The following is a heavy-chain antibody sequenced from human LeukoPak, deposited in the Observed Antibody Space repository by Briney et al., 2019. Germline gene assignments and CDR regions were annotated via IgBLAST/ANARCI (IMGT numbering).Heavy chain of an antibody. Sequence: SETLSLTCAVYGGSFSGYYWTWIRQPPGKGLEWIGYIYYSGSTNYNPALKSRVTISLDTSKNQFSLKLNSVTAADTAVYYCARRVTGRGTYYFDYWGQGTLVTVSS. D-gene: IGHD3-16*01. V-gene: IGHV4-59*08. CDR1: GGSFSGYY. J-gene: IGHJ4*02. CDR3: ARRVTGRGTYYFDY. CDR2: IYYSGST.